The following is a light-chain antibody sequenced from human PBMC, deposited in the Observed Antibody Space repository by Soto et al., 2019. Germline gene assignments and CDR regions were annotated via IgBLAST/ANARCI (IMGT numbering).Light chain of an antibody. CDR3: HQRQSWPRT. CDR2: GAS. CDR1: QSVSNNY. J-gene: IGKJ1*01. Sequence: EIVLRQSPGTLSLSPGEVATLSCRASQSVSNNYLAWYQQKPGQAPRLLIYGASNRATGIPDRFSGSGSGTDFTLTISRLEPEDFALYYCHQRQSWPRTSGQATTVDIK. V-gene: IGKV3-20*01.